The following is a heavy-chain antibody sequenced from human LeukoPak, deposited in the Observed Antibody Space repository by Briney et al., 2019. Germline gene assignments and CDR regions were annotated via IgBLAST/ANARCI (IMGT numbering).Heavy chain of an antibody. Sequence: GGSLRLSCVVSGFAFNRFAINWVRQAPGTGLEWVSTIGGSGTSTYYADSVKGRFTISKDHSNNTVYLQMNSLRAEDTAVYYCARDQFGYNNPGDYWGQGTLITVSS. V-gene: IGHV3-23*01. CDR1: GFAFNRFA. CDR2: IGGSGTST. J-gene: IGHJ4*02. D-gene: IGHD5-24*01. CDR3: ARDQFGYNNPGDY.